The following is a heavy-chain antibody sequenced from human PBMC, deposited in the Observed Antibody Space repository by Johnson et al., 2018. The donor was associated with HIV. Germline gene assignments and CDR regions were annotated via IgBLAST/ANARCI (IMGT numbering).Heavy chain of an antibody. V-gene: IGHV3-74*01. CDR2: INSEGSST. J-gene: IGHJ3*02. Sequence: VQLVESGGGLVQPGGSLRLSCAASEFMFSNYWMHWVRQAPGKGLVWVSRINSEGSSTDSADSVKGRFTISRDNSKNTLYLQMNSLRAEDTAVYYCARDGIYSSPWDALDIWGQGTMVIVSS. CDR1: EFMFSNYW. D-gene: IGHD3-22*01. CDR3: ARDGIYSSPWDALDI.